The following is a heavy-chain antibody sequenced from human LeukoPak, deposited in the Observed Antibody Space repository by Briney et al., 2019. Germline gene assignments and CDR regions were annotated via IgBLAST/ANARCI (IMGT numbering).Heavy chain of an antibody. J-gene: IGHJ6*04. Sequence: SETLSLTCSVSGDSISLSFYYWGWIRQPPGKALEWIGRIYTSGSTNYNPSLKSRVTMSVDTSKNQFSLKLNSVTAADTAVYYCARDRYYYDSSGYIRMDVWGKGTTVTISS. CDR3: ARDRYYYDSSGYIRMDV. CDR2: IYTSGST. V-gene: IGHV4-39*07. CDR1: GDSISLSFYY. D-gene: IGHD3-22*01.